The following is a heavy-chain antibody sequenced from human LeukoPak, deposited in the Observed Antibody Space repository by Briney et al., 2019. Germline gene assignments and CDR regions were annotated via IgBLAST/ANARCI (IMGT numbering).Heavy chain of an antibody. V-gene: IGHV4-59*12. CDR3: ARRLEYSSSDYFDY. Sequence: PSETLSLTCTVSGGSISSYYWSWIRQPPGKGLEWIGYIYYGGSTNYNPSLKSRVTISVDTSKNQFSLKLSSVTAADTAVYYCARRLEYSSSDYFDYWGQGTLVTVSS. CDR1: GGSISSYY. D-gene: IGHD6-6*01. CDR2: IYYGGST. J-gene: IGHJ4*02.